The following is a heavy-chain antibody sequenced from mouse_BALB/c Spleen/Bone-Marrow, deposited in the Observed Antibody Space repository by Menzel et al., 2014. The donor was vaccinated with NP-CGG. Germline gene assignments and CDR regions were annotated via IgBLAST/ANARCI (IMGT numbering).Heavy chain of an antibody. Sequence: VQLQQPGTAMTRPGTSVKMSCKASGYSFTSYWMHWVKQRPGQGLEWIGAIYPGNSDTSYNQKFKGKAKLTAVTSASTAYMELSSLTNEDSAVYCCTRGGLSYAMDYWGQGTSVTVSS. J-gene: IGHJ4*01. V-gene: IGHV1-5*01. CDR2: IYPGNSDT. CDR3: TRGGLSYAMDY. D-gene: IGHD3-1*01. CDR1: GYSFTSYW.